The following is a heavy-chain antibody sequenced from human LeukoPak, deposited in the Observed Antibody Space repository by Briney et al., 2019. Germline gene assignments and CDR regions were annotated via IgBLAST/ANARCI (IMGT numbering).Heavy chain of an antibody. Sequence: GGSLRLSCAASGFTFSSYEMNWVRQAPGKGLEWVSYISSSGSTIYYADSVKGRFTISRDNAKNSLYLQMNSLRAEDTAVYYCARDVFEDAGTTSFDYWGQGTLVTVSS. D-gene: IGHD1-1*01. CDR3: ARDVFEDAGTTSFDY. J-gene: IGHJ4*02. V-gene: IGHV3-48*03. CDR2: ISSSGSTI. CDR1: GFTFSSYE.